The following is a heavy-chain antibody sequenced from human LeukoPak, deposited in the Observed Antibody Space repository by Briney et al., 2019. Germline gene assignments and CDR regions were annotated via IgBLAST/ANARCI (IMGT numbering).Heavy chain of an antibody. CDR3: TSGYNWNYFDY. D-gene: IGHD1-20*01. V-gene: IGHV6-1*01. Sequence: SQTLSLTCAISGDSVSSHGASWNWIGQSPSRGLEWLGRTYYRSKWYNDYAVSVKSRITINPDTSKNHFSLQLISVTPEDTAVYYCTSGYNWNYFDYWGQGALVTVSS. CDR2: TYYRSKWYN. J-gene: IGHJ4*02. CDR1: GDSVSSHGAS.